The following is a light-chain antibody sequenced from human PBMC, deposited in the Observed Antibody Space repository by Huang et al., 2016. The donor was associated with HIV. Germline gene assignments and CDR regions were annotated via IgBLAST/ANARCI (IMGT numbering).Light chain of an antibody. CDR3: QQYSDWPRT. Sequence: ELVMTQSPVTLSASPGERVTLSCWARQSFSRNLAWFQQKPGQAPRLLIYDTSIMSPGIPDRFSGSGSGTDFALTISSLQSEDFAFYYCQQYSDWPRTFGPGTKVDMK. J-gene: IGKJ3*01. CDR1: QSFSRN. V-gene: IGKV3-15*01. CDR2: DTS.